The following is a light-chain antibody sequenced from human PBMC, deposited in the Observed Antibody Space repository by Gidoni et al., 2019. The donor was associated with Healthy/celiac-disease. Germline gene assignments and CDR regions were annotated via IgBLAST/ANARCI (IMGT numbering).Light chain of an antibody. Sequence: DIQMTQSPSPLSASVGDRVTITCRASQSISSYLNWYQQKPGKAPKLLIYAASSLQSGVPSRFSGSGSGTDFTLTISSLQPEEFATYDCQQSYSTPFTFGPGTKVDIK. V-gene: IGKV1-39*01. CDR2: AAS. CDR3: QQSYSTPFT. J-gene: IGKJ3*01. CDR1: QSISSY.